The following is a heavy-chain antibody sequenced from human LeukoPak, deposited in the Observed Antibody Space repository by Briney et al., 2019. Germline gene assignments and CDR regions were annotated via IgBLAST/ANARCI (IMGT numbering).Heavy chain of an antibody. J-gene: IGHJ3*02. D-gene: IGHD3-22*01. CDR1: GGSISSYY. V-gene: IGHV4-59*01. CDR3: ASAPYYYDSSGYFLDAFDI. CDR2: IYYSGST. Sequence: SETLSLTCTVSGGSISSYYWSWIRQPPGKGLEWIGYIYYSGSTNYNPSLKSRITISVDTSKNQFSLKLSSVTAADTAAYYCASAPYYYDSSGYFLDAFDIWGQGTMVTVSS.